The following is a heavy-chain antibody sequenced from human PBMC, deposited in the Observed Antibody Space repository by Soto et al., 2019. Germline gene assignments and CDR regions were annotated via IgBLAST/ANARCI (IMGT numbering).Heavy chain of an antibody. J-gene: IGHJ4*02. V-gene: IGHV4-39*01. CDR1: GGSISSSSYY. Sequence: SETLSLTCTVSGGSISSSSYYWGWIRQPPGKGLEWIGSIYYSGSTYYNPSLKSRVTISVDTSKNQFSLKLSSVTAADTAVYYCARLKTSAVAASYYFDYWGQGTLVTVSS. CDR2: IYYSGST. D-gene: IGHD6-19*01. CDR3: ARLKTSAVAASYYFDY.